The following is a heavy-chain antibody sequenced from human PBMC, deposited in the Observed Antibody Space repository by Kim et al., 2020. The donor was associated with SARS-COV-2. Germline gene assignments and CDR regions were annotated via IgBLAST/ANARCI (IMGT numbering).Heavy chain of an antibody. D-gene: IGHD3-22*01. Sequence: IYYANSEKGRFTISRDNAKNSLYLQMNSQRAEDTAVYYCAGVSRGYYFDYWGQGTLVTVSS. CDR2: I. CDR3: AGVSRGYYFDY. J-gene: IGHJ4*02. V-gene: IGHV3-11*01.